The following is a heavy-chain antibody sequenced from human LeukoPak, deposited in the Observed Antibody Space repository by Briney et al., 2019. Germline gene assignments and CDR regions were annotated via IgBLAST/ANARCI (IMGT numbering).Heavy chain of an antibody. V-gene: IGHV3-30*18. CDR2: ISYDGSNK. Sequence: PGGSLRLSCAASGFTFSSYGMHWVRQAPGKGLEWVAVISYDGSNKYYADSVKGRLTISRDNSKNTLYLQMNSLRAEDTAVYYCAKDRRNYGSGSYPDYWGQGTLVTVSS. J-gene: IGHJ4*02. D-gene: IGHD3-10*01. CDR3: AKDRRNYGSGSYPDY. CDR1: GFTFSSYG.